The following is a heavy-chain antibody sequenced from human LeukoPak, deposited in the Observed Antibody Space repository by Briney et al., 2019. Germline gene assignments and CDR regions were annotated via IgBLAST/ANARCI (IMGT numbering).Heavy chain of an antibody. D-gene: IGHD6-19*01. CDR3: ARDRVASSGWSRGSIDY. CDR2: ISSSGSNI. V-gene: IGHV3-11*01. Sequence: PGGSLTLSCTASGFTFSDYYMSWLRQAPGQGLEWVSYISSSGSNIYYADSVKGRFTISRDNAKTSLYLQMNSLRAEDTAVYYCARDRVASSGWSRGSIDYWGQGTLVTVSS. CDR1: GFTFSDYY. J-gene: IGHJ4*02.